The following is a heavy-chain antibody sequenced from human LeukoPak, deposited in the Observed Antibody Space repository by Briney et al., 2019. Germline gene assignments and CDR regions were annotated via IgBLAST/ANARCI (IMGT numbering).Heavy chain of an antibody. V-gene: IGHV1-2*02. Sequence: SVKVSCKPSVYIFTGYYLHWVRQAPGQGPDWMGWINPHTGATMYSQKFQGRVTMTRDTSVSTGYMELRSLTSDNSAVYYCARDRVGSGWPRPYYFEFWGQGTLVTVSS. CDR1: VYIFTGYY. J-gene: IGHJ4*02. D-gene: IGHD6-19*01. CDR2: INPHTGAT. CDR3: ARDRVGSGWPRPYYFEF.